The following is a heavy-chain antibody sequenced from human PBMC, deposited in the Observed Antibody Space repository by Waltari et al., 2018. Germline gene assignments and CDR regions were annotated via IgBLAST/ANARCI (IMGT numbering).Heavy chain of an antibody. Sequence: QVQLVQSGAEVKKPGASVKVSCKASGYTFTSYYMHWVRQAPGQGLEWMGGIIPIFGTANYAQKFQGRVTITADESTSTAYMELSSLRSEDTAVYYCARGAPFSGVLDYWGQGTLVTVSS. CDR2: IIPIFGTA. CDR1: GYTFTSYY. CDR3: ARGAPFSGVLDY. D-gene: IGHD1-26*01. J-gene: IGHJ4*02. V-gene: IGHV1-69*01.